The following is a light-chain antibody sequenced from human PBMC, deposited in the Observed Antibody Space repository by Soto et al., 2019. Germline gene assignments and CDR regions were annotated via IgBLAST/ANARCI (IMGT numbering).Light chain of an antibody. CDR1: QSVSSNF. CDR3: QQYRSSPRT. J-gene: IGKJ1*01. V-gene: IGKV3-20*01. CDR2: GAS. Sequence: EIVLTQSPGTLSLSPGERATLSCRASQSVSSNFLAWYQQKPGQAPRLLIYGASNSATGIPDRFSGSGSGTDFTLTISRLEPEDFAVYYCQQYRSSPRTFGQGTKVEIK.